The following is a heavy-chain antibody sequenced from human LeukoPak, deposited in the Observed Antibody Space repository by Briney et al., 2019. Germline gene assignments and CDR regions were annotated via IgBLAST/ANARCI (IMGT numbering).Heavy chain of an antibody. J-gene: IGHJ4*02. CDR2: INPSGGST. CDR3: ARDRGLSFDY. V-gene: IGHV1-46*01. Sequence: ASVKVSCKASGYTFTSYYMHWVRQAPGQGLEWMGIINPSGGSTSYAQKFQGRVTMTTDTSTSTAYMELRSLRSDDTAVYYCARDRGLSFDYWGQGTLVTVSS. CDR1: GYTFTSYY. D-gene: IGHD3-16*01.